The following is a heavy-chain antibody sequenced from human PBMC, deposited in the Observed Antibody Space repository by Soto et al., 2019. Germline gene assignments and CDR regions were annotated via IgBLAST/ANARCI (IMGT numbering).Heavy chain of an antibody. Sequence: PSETLSLTCAVYGGSFSGYYWSWIRQPPGKGLEWIGEINRSRSTNYNPSLKSRVTISVDTSKNQFSLKLSSVTAADTAVYYCARGKVYGAIDYWGQGTLVTVSS. V-gene: IGHV4-34*01. J-gene: IGHJ4*02. CDR3: ARGKVYGAIDY. CDR1: GGSFSGYY. CDR2: INRSRST. D-gene: IGHD4-17*01.